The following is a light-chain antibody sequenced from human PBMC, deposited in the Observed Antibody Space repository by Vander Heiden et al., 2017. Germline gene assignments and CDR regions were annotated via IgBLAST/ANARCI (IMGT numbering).Light chain of an antibody. CDR3: QQFYSLPWT. Sequence: DIVMTQSPDSLAVSLGERATINCTSSQNVLYNSNNKNYLAWYQQKPGQPPKLLIYWASTRESGVPDRFSGSGSGTDFTLTISSLQAEDVAVYYCQQFYSLPWTFGQGTKVEI. V-gene: IGKV4-1*01. CDR2: WAS. J-gene: IGKJ1*01. CDR1: QNVLYNSNNKNY.